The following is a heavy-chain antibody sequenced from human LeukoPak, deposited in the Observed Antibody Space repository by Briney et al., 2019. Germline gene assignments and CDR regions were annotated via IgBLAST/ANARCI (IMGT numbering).Heavy chain of an antibody. Sequence: GGSLRLSCAASGFTFSSYAMSWVRQAPGKGLEWVSAISGSGGSTYYADSVKGRFTISRDNSKNTLYLQMNSLRAEDTAVYYCAKEKRGVVVVAAVFDYWGQGTLVTVSS. CDR2: ISGSGGST. CDR1: GFTFSSYA. CDR3: AKEKRGVVVVAAVFDY. J-gene: IGHJ4*02. V-gene: IGHV3-23*01. D-gene: IGHD2-15*01.